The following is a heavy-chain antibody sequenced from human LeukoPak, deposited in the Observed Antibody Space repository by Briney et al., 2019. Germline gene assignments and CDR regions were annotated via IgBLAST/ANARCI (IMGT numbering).Heavy chain of an antibody. CDR3: ARSGYGDFDY. Sequence: GGSLRLSCAASGFTFSSYGMHWVRQAPGKGLEWVAFIRYDGSNKYYADSVKGRFTISRDNSKNTLYLQMNSLRVDDTAVYYCARSGYGDFDYWGQGVRVTVSS. J-gene: IGHJ4*02. V-gene: IGHV3-30*02. CDR2: IRYDGSNK. CDR1: GFTFSSYG. D-gene: IGHD5-12*01.